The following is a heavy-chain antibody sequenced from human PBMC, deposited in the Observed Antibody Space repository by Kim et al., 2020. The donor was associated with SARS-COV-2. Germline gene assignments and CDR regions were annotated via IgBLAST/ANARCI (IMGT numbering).Heavy chain of an antibody. CDR2: ISSSGSTI. CDR1: GFTFSSYE. Sequence: GGSLRLSCAASGFTFSSYEMNWVRHAPGKGLEWVSYISSSGSTIYYADSVKGRFTISRDNAKNSLYLQMNSLRAEDTAVYYCARDPYSSSYNYYGMDVWGQGTTVTVSS. V-gene: IGHV3-48*03. J-gene: IGHJ6*02. D-gene: IGHD6-13*01. CDR3: ARDPYSSSYNYYGMDV.